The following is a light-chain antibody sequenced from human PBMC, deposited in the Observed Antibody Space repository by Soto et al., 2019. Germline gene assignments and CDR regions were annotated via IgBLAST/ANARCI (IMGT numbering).Light chain of an antibody. CDR1: QSVSTN. CDR2: GAS. J-gene: IGKJ2*01. Sequence: EIVMTQSPATLSVSPGERATLSCRASQSVSTNLGWYQQRPGQAPSLLIYGASTRATGIPARFSGSGSGTEFTLNISSLQSEDFALYYCQQYDYWYTFGQGTKLEIK. CDR3: QQYDYWYT. V-gene: IGKV3-15*01.